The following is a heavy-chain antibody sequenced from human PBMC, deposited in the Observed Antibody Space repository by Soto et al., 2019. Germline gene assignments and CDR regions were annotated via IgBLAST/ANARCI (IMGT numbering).Heavy chain of an antibody. Sequence: ASVKVSCKASGGTFSSYAISWVRQAPGQGLEWMGGIIPIFGTANYAQKFQGRVTITADESTSTAYMELSSLRSEDTAVYYCARDSRGPNYYYGMDVWGQGTTVTVSS. CDR2: IIPIFGTA. J-gene: IGHJ6*02. V-gene: IGHV1-69*13. CDR1: GGTFSSYA. CDR3: ARDSRGPNYYYGMDV. D-gene: IGHD3-10*01.